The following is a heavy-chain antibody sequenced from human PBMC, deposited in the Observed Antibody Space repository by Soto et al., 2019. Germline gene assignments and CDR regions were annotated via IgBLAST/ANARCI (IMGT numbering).Heavy chain of an antibody. D-gene: IGHD3-10*01. CDR2: IHNSGST. J-gene: IGHJ5*02. Sequence: SQTLSLTCTVSGGAISSGAYYWSWIRQYPGKGLECIGYIHNSGSTYYNPSLKSRVSISLDTSKDQFSLNLNSVTAADTAVYFCAIHYPPRGWFDPWGQGTLVTVSS. CDR1: GGAISSGAYY. CDR3: AIHYPPRGWFDP. V-gene: IGHV4-31*03.